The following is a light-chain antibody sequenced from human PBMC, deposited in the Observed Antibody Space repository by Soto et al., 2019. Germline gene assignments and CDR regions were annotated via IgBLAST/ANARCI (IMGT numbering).Light chain of an antibody. CDR1: GSNIGNYY. V-gene: IGLV1-44*01. CDR2: TND. CDR3: GSWDDSLNAYV. Sequence: QSVLTQSPSASGAPGQRVSISCSGSGSNIGNYYVSWVQQLSGTAPKLLIHTNDQRPSGVPDRFSGSKSGTSASLAISGLQSEDEADYYCGSWDDSLNAYVFGSGTKLTVL. J-gene: IGLJ1*01.